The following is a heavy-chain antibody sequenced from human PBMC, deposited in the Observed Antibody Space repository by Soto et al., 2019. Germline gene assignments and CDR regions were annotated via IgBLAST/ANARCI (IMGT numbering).Heavy chain of an antibody. CDR2: IYHSLSI. CDR3: ARHGGHYFDY. CDR1: SGSFSGYY. V-gene: IGHV4-34*01. D-gene: IGHD3-16*01. J-gene: IGHJ4*02. Sequence: KSSETLSLTCAGYSGSFSGYYWSWIRQPPGKGLEWIGEIYHSLSIVYNPSLKSRVTISGDSSKNQFSLKLSSVTAADTAVYYCARHGGHYFDYWGQGPLVTVSS.